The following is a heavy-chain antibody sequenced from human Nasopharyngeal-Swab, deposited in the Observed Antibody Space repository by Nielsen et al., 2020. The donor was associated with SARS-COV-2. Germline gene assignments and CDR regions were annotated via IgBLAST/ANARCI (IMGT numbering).Heavy chain of an antibody. V-gene: IGHV1-18*01. CDR2: ISAYNDNT. J-gene: IGHJ6*02. Sequence: ASVKVSCKASGYTFTSYGISWVRQAPGQGLEWMGWISAYNDNTNYAQKLQGRVTMTTDTSTSTAYMELRSLRSDDTAVYYCAGYDILTGSMDVWGQGTTVTVSS. D-gene: IGHD3-9*01. CDR3: AGYDILTGSMDV. CDR1: GYTFTSYG.